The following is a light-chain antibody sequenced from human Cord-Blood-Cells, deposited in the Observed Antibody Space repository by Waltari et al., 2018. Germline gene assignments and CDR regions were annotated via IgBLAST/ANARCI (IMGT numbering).Light chain of an antibody. Sequence: QSALTQPASVSGSPGQSITLSCTATSSDVGSYNFVSWYQQHPGKAPNLMVYEGSKRPSGVSNRFAGSKSGNTASLTIAGLQAEDEADYYCCSYAGRSTWVFGGGTKLTVL. J-gene: IGLJ3*02. V-gene: IGLV2-23*01. CDR3: CSYAGRSTWV. CDR2: EGS. CDR1: SSDVGSYNF.